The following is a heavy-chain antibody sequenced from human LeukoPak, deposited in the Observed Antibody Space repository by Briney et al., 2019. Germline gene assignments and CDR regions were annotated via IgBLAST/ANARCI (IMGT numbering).Heavy chain of an antibody. J-gene: IGHJ6*02. D-gene: IGHD1-20*01. Sequence: GGSLRLSCAASGFAFDDYAMHWVRQAPGKGLEWVSGISWNSGSIGYADSVKGRFTISRDNAKNSLYLQMSSLRAEDTALYYCAKDVLTATTFDSGMNVWGQGTTVTVSS. CDR3: AKDVLTATTFDSGMNV. V-gene: IGHV3-9*01. CDR1: GFAFDDYA. CDR2: ISWNSGSI.